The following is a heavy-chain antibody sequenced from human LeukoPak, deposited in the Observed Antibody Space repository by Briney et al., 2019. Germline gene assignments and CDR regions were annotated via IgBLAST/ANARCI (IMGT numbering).Heavy chain of an antibody. CDR1: GFTFSSYA. D-gene: IGHD5-18*01. Sequence: GGSLRLSCAASGFTFSSYAMSWVRQAPGKGLEWVSAISGSGGSTYYADSVKGRFTISRDNSKNTLYLQMNSLRAEDTAVYYCAKVGEDTAMVVGYFDYWSQGTLVTVSS. CDR3: AKVGEDTAMVVGYFDY. J-gene: IGHJ4*02. CDR2: ISGSGGST. V-gene: IGHV3-23*01.